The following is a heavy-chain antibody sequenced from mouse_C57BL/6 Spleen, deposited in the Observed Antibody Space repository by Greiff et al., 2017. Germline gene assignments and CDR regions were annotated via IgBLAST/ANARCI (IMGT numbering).Heavy chain of an antibody. CDR1: GYTFTGYW. D-gene: IGHD2-4*01. CDR2: ILPGSGST. J-gene: IGHJ3*01. CDR3: AKRADEYDGGPWWAD. V-gene: IGHV1-9*01. Sequence: VQLQQSGAELMKPGASVKLSCKATGYTFTGYWIEWVKQRPGHGLEWIGEILPGSGSTNYNEKFKGKATFTVDTSSNTAYMQLSSLTTEDSAIYYCAKRADEYDGGPWWADWGQGTLVTVSA.